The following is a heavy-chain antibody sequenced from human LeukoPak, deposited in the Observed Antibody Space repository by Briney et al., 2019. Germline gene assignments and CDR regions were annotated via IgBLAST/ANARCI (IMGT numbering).Heavy chain of an antibody. J-gene: IGHJ5*02. D-gene: IGHD6-13*01. CDR1: GFTFSSYA. CDR3: AKNAAAAGVNWFDP. V-gene: IGHV3-23*01. Sequence: QPGGSLRLSCAASGFTFSSYAMSWVRQAPGKGLEWVSALSGSGGSTDYADSVKGRFTISRDNSKNTLYLQMNSLRAEGTAVYYCAKNAAAAGVNWFDPWGQGTLVTVSS. CDR2: LSGSGGST.